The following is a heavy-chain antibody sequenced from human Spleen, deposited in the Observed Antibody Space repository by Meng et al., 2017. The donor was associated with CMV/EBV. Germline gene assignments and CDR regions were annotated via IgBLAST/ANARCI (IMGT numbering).Heavy chain of an antibody. D-gene: IGHD7-27*01. V-gene: IGHV1-2*02. J-gene: IGHJ4*02. CDR3: ARGNNWGPDY. CDR2: IHPHRGDT. Sequence: ASVKVSCKASGGTFSSYTISWVRQAPGQGLEWMGWIHPHRGDTNYAQQFQGRVTLTRDTSINTGYMELTRLTSDDTAVYYCARGNNWGPDYWGQGTLVTVSS. CDR1: GGTFSSYT.